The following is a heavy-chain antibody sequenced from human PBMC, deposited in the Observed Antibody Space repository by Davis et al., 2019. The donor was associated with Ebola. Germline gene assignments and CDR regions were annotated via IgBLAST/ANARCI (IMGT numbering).Heavy chain of an antibody. D-gene: IGHD3-16*01. J-gene: IGHJ4*02. Sequence: PGGSLRLSCAASGFTFSRYSMNWVRQAPGKGLEWVSYISSSSSTTYYADSVKGRFTISRDNSKNTLYLQMNSLRAEDTAVYYCAKDERYSFGGVISDYWGQGTLVTVSS. CDR2: ISSSSSTT. CDR3: AKDERYSFGGVISDY. CDR1: GFTFSRYS. V-gene: IGHV3-48*01.